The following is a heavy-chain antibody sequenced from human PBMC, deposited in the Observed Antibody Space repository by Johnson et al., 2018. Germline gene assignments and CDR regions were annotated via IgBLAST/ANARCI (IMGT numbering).Heavy chain of an antibody. J-gene: IGHJ6*03. CDR1: GYTFTCSA. CDR2: INACSGDT. CDR3: AGYYHFYMDV. V-gene: IGHV1-3*01. Sequence: QVQLVQSGAEVKKXGASVKVXCKASGYTFTCSALHWVRQAPGQRLEGMGWINACSGDTKYSQRFQARPTITRDASAAPADMELSSRRAEDTAVYYWAGYYHFYMDVWGKGTTVTVAS.